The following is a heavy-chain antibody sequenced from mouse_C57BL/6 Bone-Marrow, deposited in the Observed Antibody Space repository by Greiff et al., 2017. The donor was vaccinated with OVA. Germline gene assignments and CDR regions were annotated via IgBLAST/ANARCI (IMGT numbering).Heavy chain of an antibody. CDR2: ISDGGSYT. V-gene: IGHV5-4*01. CDR3: ARERVYSGSSCGGLDI. J-gene: IGHJ1*03. CDR1: GFTFSSYA. Sequence: EVKLVESGGGLVKPGGSLKLSCAASGFTFSSYAMSWVRQTPEKRLEWVATISDGGSYTYYPDNVKGRFTISRDTAKNNLYLQMSHLKSEDTAMYFGARERVYSGSSCGGLDIWGTGTTVTVSS. D-gene: IGHD1-1*01.